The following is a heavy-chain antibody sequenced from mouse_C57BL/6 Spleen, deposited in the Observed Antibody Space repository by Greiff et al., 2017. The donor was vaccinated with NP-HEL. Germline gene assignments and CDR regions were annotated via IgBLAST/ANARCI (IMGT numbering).Heavy chain of an antibody. CDR2: IYPGDGDT. J-gene: IGHJ1*03. Sequence: QVQLQQSGPELVKPGASVKISCKASGYAFSSSWMNWVKQRPGKGLEWIGRIYPGDGDTNYNGKFKGKATLTADKSSSTAYMQLSSLTSEDSAVYFCATGYGYFDVWGTGTTVTVSS. CDR1: GYAFSSSW. CDR3: ATGYGYFDV. V-gene: IGHV1-82*01.